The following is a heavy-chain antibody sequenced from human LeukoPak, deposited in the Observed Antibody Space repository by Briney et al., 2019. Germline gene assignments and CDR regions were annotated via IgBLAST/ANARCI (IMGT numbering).Heavy chain of an antibody. CDR2: IYYSGST. CDR1: GGSISSYY. J-gene: IGHJ5*02. Sequence: SETLSLTCTVSGGSISSYYWSWIRQPPGKGLEWIGYIYYSGSTYYNPSLKSRVTISVDTSKNQFSLKLSSVTAADTAVYYCARGVWFGELFSNWFDPWGQGTLVAVSS. V-gene: IGHV4-59*06. D-gene: IGHD3-10*01. CDR3: ARGVWFGELFSNWFDP.